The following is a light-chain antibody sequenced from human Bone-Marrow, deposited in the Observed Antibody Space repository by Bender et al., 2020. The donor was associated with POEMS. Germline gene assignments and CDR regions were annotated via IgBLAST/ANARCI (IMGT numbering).Light chain of an antibody. J-gene: IGLJ1*01. V-gene: IGLV2-11*01. Sequence: QSALTQPRSVSASPGQSVTISCTGTGDDVRGYDYVSWYQQHPGKAPKLIIFDVHKRPSGVPPRFSASKSGFTASLTIHGLQTEDEADYFCCSYAGTYTYVFGSGTTVTVL. CDR2: DVH. CDR1: GDDVRGYDY. CDR3: CSYAGTYTYV.